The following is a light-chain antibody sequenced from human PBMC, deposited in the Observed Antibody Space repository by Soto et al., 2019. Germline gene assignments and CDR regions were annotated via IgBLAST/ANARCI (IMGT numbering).Light chain of an antibody. V-gene: IGLV1-40*01. CDR1: SSNIGAGYD. Sequence: QSVLTQPPSVSGAPGQRVTISCNESSSNIGAGYDVHWYQQLPGTAPKLLIYGNSNRPSGVPDRFSGSKSGTSASLAITGLQAEDEADYYCQSYDSSLSGVVFGGGTQLTVL. CDR3: QSYDSSLSGVV. J-gene: IGLJ2*01. CDR2: GNS.